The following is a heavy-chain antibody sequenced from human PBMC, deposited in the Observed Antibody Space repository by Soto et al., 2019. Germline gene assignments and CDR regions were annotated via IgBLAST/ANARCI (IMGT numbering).Heavy chain of an antibody. Sequence: GASRKGSCQASGYTFTSYSMHLVRPGPGQKVGGMGWINAGNGNTKYSQKSQGRVTITRDTSASTAYMELNNLRSEDTAVYYCARMDFGVCSSTRCRTDWFDPWGQGTLVTVSS. CDR1: GYTFTSYS. V-gene: IGHV1-3*01. CDR3: ARMDFGVCSSTRCRTDWFDP. D-gene: IGHD2-2*01. CDR2: INAGNGNT. J-gene: IGHJ5*02.